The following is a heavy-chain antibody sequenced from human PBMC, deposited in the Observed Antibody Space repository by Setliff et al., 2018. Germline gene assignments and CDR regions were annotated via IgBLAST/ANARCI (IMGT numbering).Heavy chain of an antibody. CDR3: AGGQPLVRKYYYYMDV. Sequence: ASVKVSCKASGGTFSSYVISWVREAPGQGLEWMGGIIPMFGTNYAQKFQGRVTINADESTSTAYMELSSLGSEDTAVYYCAGGQPLVRKYYYYMDVWGKGTTVTVSS. V-gene: IGHV1-69*13. D-gene: IGHD3-10*01. CDR2: IIPMFGT. J-gene: IGHJ6*03. CDR1: GGTFSSYV.